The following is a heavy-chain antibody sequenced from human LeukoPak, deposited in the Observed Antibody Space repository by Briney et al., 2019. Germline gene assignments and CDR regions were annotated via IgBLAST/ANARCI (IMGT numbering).Heavy chain of an antibody. Sequence: GASVKVSCKASGYTFTGYYMHWVRQAPGQGLEWMGWINPNSGGTNYAQKLQGRVTMTRDTSISTAYMELSRLRSDDTAVYYCARELPLDTASVYFDYWGQGTLVTVSS. J-gene: IGHJ4*02. CDR2: INPNSGGT. CDR1: GYTFTGYY. CDR3: ARELPLDTASVYFDY. V-gene: IGHV1-2*02. D-gene: IGHD5-18*01.